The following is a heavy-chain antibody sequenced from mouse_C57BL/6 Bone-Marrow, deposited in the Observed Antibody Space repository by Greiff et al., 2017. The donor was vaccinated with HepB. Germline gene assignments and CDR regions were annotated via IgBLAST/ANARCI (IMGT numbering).Heavy chain of an antibody. Sequence: EVQLVESGGGLVQPGGSRKLSCAASGFTFSSFGMHWVRQAPEKGLEWVAYISSGSNTIYYADTVKGRFTISRHNPKNTLFLQMTSLRSEDTAMYYCAIYTPSNYGAMDYWGQGSSVTVSS. CDR2: ISSGSNTI. D-gene: IGHD2-5*01. CDR3: AIYTPSNYGAMDY. V-gene: IGHV5-17*02. CDR1: GFTFSSFG. J-gene: IGHJ4*01.